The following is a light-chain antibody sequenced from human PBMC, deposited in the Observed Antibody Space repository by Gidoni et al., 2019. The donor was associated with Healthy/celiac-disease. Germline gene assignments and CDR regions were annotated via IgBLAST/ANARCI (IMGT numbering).Light chain of an antibody. J-gene: IGKJ5*01. V-gene: IGKV3-15*01. Sequence: IVMTQSPATLSVSPGERATLSCRASQSVSSNLAWYQQKPGQAPRLLIYGASTRATGIPDRFSGSGSGTEFTLTISSLQSEDFAVYYCQQYNNWPPTFGQGTRLEIK. CDR2: GAS. CDR1: QSVSSN. CDR3: QQYNNWPPT.